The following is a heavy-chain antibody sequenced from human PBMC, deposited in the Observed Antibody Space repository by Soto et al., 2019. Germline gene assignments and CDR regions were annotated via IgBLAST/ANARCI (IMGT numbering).Heavy chain of an antibody. Sequence: ASLKVPCTASDYTFISYGIIWVREAPGQGLEWMGWISAYNGNTNYAQKLQGRVTMTTDTSTSTAYMELRSLRSDDTAVYYCARSPDVAVAGTISDYWGQGTLVTVSS. V-gene: IGHV1-18*01. D-gene: IGHD6-19*01. CDR3: ARSPDVAVAGTISDY. J-gene: IGHJ4*02. CDR1: DYTFISYG. CDR2: ISAYNGNT.